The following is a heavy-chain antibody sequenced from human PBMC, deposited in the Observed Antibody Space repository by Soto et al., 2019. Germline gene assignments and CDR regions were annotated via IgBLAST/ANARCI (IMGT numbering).Heavy chain of an antibody. D-gene: IGHD3-10*01. Sequence: PSETLSLTCTVSGGSISRSSYYWGWIRHPPGKGLEWIGSIYYSGSTYYNPSLKSRVTISVDTSKNQFSLKLSSVTAADAAVYYCATHQGYYGSGSYCFDYWGLGTQVTVSS. CDR1: GGSISRSSYY. V-gene: IGHV4-39*01. CDR3: ATHQGYYGSGSYCFDY. J-gene: IGHJ4*02. CDR2: IYYSGST.